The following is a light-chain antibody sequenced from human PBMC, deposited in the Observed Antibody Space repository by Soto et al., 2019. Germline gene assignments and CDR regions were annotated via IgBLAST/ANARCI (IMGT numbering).Light chain of an antibody. CDR3: TSYTSISTYV. J-gene: IGLJ1*01. CDR2: EVS. Sequence: QSALTQPASVSGSPGQSITISCTGTSSDVGPYNYVSWYQQHADKAPKLLIHEVSNRPSGVSNRFSGSKSGNTASLTISGLQAEDEADYYCTSYTSISTYVFGTGTKLTVL. CDR1: SSDVGPYNY. V-gene: IGLV2-14*01.